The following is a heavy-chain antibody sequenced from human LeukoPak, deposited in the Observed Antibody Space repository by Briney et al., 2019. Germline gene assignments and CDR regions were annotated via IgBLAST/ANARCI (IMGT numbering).Heavy chain of an antibody. V-gene: IGHV4-34*01. CDR3: AREETTPGIAAAGTSVNWFDP. D-gene: IGHD6-13*01. J-gene: IGHJ5*02. Sequence: PSESLSLTCAVYGGSFSGYYWSWIRQPPGKGLGLIGEINQSGSTNYNPSPKSRVTISVDTSKNQFSLKLSSVTAADPAVYYCAREETTPGIAAAGTSVNWFDPWGQGTLVTVSS. CDR1: GGSFSGYY. CDR2: INQSGST.